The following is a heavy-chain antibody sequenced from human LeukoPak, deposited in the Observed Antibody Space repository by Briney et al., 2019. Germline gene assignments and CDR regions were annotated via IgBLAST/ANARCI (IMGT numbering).Heavy chain of an antibody. Sequence: ATVKVSCKASGYTFTSYGISWVRQAPGQGLEWMGWISAYNGNTNYAQKLQGRVTMTTGTSTSTAYMELRSLRSDDTAVYYCARSLAAAGTKYFDYWGQGTLVTVSS. CDR3: ARSLAAAGTKYFDY. CDR2: ISAYNGNT. CDR1: GYTFTSYG. J-gene: IGHJ4*02. V-gene: IGHV1-18*01. D-gene: IGHD6-13*01.